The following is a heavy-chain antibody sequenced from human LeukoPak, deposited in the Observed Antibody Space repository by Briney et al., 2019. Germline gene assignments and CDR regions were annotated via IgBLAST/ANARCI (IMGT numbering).Heavy chain of an antibody. J-gene: IGHJ4*02. CDR1: GFTFSSYA. Sequence: TGGSLRLSCAASGFTFSSYAMNWVRQAPGKGLEWVSAISSNGGSTYYANSVKGRFTISRDNSKNTLYLQMGSLRAEDMAVYYCARGPYYYDSTGVDYWGQGTLVTVSS. D-gene: IGHD3-22*01. CDR3: ARGPYYYDSTGVDY. V-gene: IGHV3-64*01. CDR2: ISSNGGST.